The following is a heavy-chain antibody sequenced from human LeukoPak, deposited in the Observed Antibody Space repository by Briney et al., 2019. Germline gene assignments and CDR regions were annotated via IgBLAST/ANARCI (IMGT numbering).Heavy chain of an antibody. CDR3: AHTPVDYEVNWFDP. D-gene: IGHD4-17*01. Sequence: VSGPTLVNPTQTLTLTCTFSGFSLSTSGVGVGWIRQPPGKALEWLSLIYWDDDKRYSPSLKSRLTITKDTSKNQVVLTMTNMDPVDTATYYCAHTPVDYEVNWFDPWGQGTLVTVSS. CDR2: IYWDDDK. CDR1: GFSLSTSGVG. V-gene: IGHV2-5*02. J-gene: IGHJ5*02.